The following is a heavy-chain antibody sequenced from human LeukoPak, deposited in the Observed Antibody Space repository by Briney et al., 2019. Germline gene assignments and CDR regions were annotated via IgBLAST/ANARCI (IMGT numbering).Heavy chain of an antibody. D-gene: IGHD3-22*01. J-gene: IGHJ4*02. Sequence: GASVKVSCKASGGTFTTYAINWIRQAPGQGLEWMGLIIPRLGTSNYAQKFQGRVTFTADKSTSTAYVDLSSLRSEDTAVYYCARGAYYYDSSGYYYFDYWGQGTLVTVSS. CDR3: ARGAYYYDSSGYYYFDY. CDR2: IIPRLGTS. CDR1: GGTFTTYA. V-gene: IGHV1-69*10.